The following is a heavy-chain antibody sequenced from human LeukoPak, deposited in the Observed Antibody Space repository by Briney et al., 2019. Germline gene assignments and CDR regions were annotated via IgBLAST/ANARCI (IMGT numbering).Heavy chain of an antibody. Sequence: GGSLRLSCAASGFTFNNYGMNWVRQAPGKGLEWVSSISSSGDYIFYGDAVKGRLTTSRDNAKNSLYLQMNSLRAEDTAVYYCAREYGDYVWGFRSGWYFDLWGRGTLVTVSS. V-gene: IGHV3-21*01. CDR1: GFTFNNYG. CDR2: ISSSGDYI. CDR3: AREYGDYVWGFRSGWYFDL. D-gene: IGHD4-17*01. J-gene: IGHJ2*01.